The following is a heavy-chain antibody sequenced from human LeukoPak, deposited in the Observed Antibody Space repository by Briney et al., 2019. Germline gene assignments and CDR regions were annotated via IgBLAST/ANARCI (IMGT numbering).Heavy chain of an antibody. CDR1: GGSISNYY. D-gene: IGHD1-26*01. V-gene: IGHV4-4*07. Sequence: PSEALSLTCTVSGGSISNYYWSWIRQPAGKGLEWIGRIYTSGSTNYNPSLKSRVSMSVDTSKNQFSLKLSSVTAADTAVYFCARRLRGSPRWDAFDMWGQGTMVTVSS. CDR3: ARRLRGSPRWDAFDM. J-gene: IGHJ3*02. CDR2: IYTSGST.